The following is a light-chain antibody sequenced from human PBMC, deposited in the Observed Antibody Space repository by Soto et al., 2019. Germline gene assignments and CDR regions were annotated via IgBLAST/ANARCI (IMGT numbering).Light chain of an antibody. CDR3: QQYDRYPYT. V-gene: IGKV1-5*03. CDR2: QAS. Sequence: DIQMTQSPSSLSASVGDRVTITCRASQSISNWLAWYQQKPGKAPKLLIFQASTLESEVPSRFSGSGSGTEFTLTINSLQPDDFAAYFCQQYDRYPYTFGQGTKLEIK. CDR1: QSISNW. J-gene: IGKJ2*01.